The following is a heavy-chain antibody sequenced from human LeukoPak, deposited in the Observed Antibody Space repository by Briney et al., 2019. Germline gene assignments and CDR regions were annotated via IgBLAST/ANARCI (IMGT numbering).Heavy chain of an antibody. Sequence: GGSLRLSCAASGFTVSSNYMSWVRQAPGKGLEWVSVIYSGGSTYYADSVKGRFTISRDNSKNTLYLQMNSLRAEDTAVYYCARDEVLGYSSGWSLLDYWGQGTLVTVSS. D-gene: IGHD6-19*01. CDR2: IYSGGST. V-gene: IGHV3-66*01. J-gene: IGHJ4*02. CDR3: ARDEVLGYSSGWSLLDY. CDR1: GFTVSSNY.